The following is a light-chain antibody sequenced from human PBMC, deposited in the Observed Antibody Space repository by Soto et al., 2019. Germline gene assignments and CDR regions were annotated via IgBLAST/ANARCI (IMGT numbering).Light chain of an antibody. CDR1: QPINTW. CDR2: AAS. V-gene: IGKV1-12*01. CDR3: QQSNSFPYT. J-gene: IGKJ2*01. Sequence: DIQMTQSPSSVSASVGDIITITCRASQPINTWLAWYQQKPGKAPNLLIYAASTLHRGAPSRFSGRGSGTDFSLTIRNLEPEDFATYYCQQSNSFPYTFGQGTKVEVK.